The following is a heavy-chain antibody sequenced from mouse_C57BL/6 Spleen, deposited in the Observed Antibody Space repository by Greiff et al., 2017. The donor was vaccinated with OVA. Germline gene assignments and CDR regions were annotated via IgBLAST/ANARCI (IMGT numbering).Heavy chain of an antibody. Sequence: QVQLQQPGAELVKPGASVKMSCKASGYTFTSYWITWVKQRPGQGLEWIGDIYPGSGSTNYNEKFKSKATLTVDTSSSTAYMQLSSLTSEDSAVYDSARAYCGSSYVLDYWGQGTTLTVSS. CDR3: ARAYCGSSYVLDY. J-gene: IGHJ2*01. D-gene: IGHD1-1*01. CDR1: GYTFTSYW. CDR2: IYPGSGST. V-gene: IGHV1-55*01.